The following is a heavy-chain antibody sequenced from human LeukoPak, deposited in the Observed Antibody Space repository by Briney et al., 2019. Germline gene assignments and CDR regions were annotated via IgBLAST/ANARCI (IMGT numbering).Heavy chain of an antibody. D-gene: IGHD2-2*01. Sequence: PSETLSLTCAVYGGSFSGYYWSWIRQPPGKGLEWMGEINHSGSTNYNPSLKSRVTISVDTSKNQFSLKLSSVTAADTAVYYCASLPKPVVPAARRYYYGMDVWGQGTTVTVSS. CDR2: INHSGST. J-gene: IGHJ6*02. CDR3: ASLPKPVVPAARRYYYGMDV. V-gene: IGHV4-34*01. CDR1: GGSFSGYY.